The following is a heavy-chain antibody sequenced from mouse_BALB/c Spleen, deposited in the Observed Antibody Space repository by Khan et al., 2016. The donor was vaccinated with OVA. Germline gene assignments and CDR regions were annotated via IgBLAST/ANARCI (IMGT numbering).Heavy chain of an antibody. J-gene: IGHJ3*01. CDR1: GYTFTSYV. V-gene: IGHV1S136*01. D-gene: IGHD1-1*02. CDR3: ALVGTGCVSLAY. CDR2: IFPFNDDT. Sequence: VQLQQSGPELVKPGASVKMSCKASGYTFTSYVMHWVKQKPGLGLEWIGYIFPFNDDTKYNEKFKDKATLTSDTSSSTAYMELSSLPSEDSAVFYWALVGTGCVSLAYWGQGTWVTVSA.